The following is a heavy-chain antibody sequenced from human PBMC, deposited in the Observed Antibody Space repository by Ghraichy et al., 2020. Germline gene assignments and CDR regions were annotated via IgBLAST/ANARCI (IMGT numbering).Heavy chain of an antibody. CDR2: IKEDGSQV. Sequence: GALNISCAASGFMFSIYWMSWVRQAPGKGPEWVANIKEDGSQVYYVDSVKGRFTISRDNAKNSLYLQMNGLRGEDTALYYCARRLGDGMDVWGQGTTVTVSS. D-gene: IGHD3-10*01. CDR3: ARRLGDGMDV. V-gene: IGHV3-7*04. CDR1: GFMFSIYW. J-gene: IGHJ6*02.